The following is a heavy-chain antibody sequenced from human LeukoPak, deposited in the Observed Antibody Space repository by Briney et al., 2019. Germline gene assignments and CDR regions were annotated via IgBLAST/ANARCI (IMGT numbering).Heavy chain of an antibody. CDR3: AKVFGVEYFYYMDV. D-gene: IGHD3-3*01. Sequence: GGSLRLSCAASGFTVSSNYMSWVRQAPGKGLEWISYIGASSATIHYADSVQGRFTISRDNAKNSLFLQMDNLRAEDTAVYYCAKVFGVEYFYYMDVWGNGATVIVSS. V-gene: IGHV3-48*04. CDR2: IGASSATI. J-gene: IGHJ6*03. CDR1: GFTVSSNY.